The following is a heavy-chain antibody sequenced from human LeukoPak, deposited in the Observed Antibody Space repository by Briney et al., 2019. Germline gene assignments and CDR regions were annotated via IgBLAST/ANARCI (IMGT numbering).Heavy chain of an antibody. J-gene: IGHJ5*02. CDR1: GGSISSSSYY. V-gene: IGHV4-39*01. D-gene: IGHD2-2*01. CDR3: ARQPAGFPAALSDNWFDP. Sequence: PSETLSLTCTVSGGSISSSSYYWGWIRQPPGKGLEWIGSIYYSGSTYYNPSLKSRVTISVDTSKNQFSLKLSSVTAADTAVYYCARQPAGFPAALSDNWFDPWGQGTLVTVSS. CDR2: IYYSGST.